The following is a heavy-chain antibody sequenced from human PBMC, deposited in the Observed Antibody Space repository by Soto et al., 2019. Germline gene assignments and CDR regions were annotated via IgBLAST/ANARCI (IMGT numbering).Heavy chain of an antibody. V-gene: IGHV3-7*01. CDR1: GLAFSSSW. J-gene: IGHJ6*02. Sequence: EVQLVESGGGLVQPGGSLRLSCAASGLAFSSSWMTWVRQAPGKDLEWVATINPDGSETYYVDSVKGRFTISRDNAKNSLYLQMNSLRAEDTSVYFCARGHYGMSFWGLGTTVTVSS. CDR3: ARGHYGMSF. CDR2: INPDGSET.